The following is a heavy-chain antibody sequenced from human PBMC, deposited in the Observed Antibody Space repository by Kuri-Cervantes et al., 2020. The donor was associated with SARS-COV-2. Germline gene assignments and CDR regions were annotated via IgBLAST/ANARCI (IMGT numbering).Heavy chain of an antibody. V-gene: IGHV4-59*01. CDR3: ARVVDRGNNYIFDWFDP. D-gene: IGHD5-24*01. CDR1: GFTFSSYS. Sequence: GSLRLSCAATGFTFSSYSMNWVRQAPGKGLEWIGYVYYTGSTNYNPSLKSRVSITIDTSKRQFSLKLTSVTAADTAVYYCARVVDRGNNYIFDWFDPWGQGTLVTVSS. J-gene: IGHJ5*02. CDR2: VYYTGST.